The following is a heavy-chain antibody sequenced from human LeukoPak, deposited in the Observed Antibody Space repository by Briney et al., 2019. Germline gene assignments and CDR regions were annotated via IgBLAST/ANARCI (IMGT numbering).Heavy chain of an antibody. V-gene: IGHV3-20*04. CDR3: ARGNNYYYYGMDV. CDR1: GFSVSNNY. CDR2: INWNGGST. D-gene: IGHD2/OR15-2a*01. Sequence: GGSLRLSCVVSGFSVSNNYIIWVRQAPGKGLEWVSGINWNGGSTGYADSVKGRFTISRDNAKNSLYLQMNSLRAEDTALYYCARGNNYYYYGMDVWGQGTTVTVSS. J-gene: IGHJ6*02.